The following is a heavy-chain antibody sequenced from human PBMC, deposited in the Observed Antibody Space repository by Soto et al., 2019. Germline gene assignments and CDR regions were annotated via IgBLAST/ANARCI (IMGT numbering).Heavy chain of an antibody. CDR1: GGTFSSYA. J-gene: IGHJ4*02. V-gene: IGHV1-69*12. D-gene: IGHD5-18*01. CDR2: IIPIFGTA. CDR3: ARDSDEQLWPGPFDY. Sequence: QVQLVQSGAEVKKPGSSVKVSCKASGGTFSSYAISWVRQAPGQGLEWMGGIIPIFGTANYAQKFQGRVTITADESTSTAYMERSSLRSEDTAVYYCARDSDEQLWPGPFDYWGQGTLVTVSS.